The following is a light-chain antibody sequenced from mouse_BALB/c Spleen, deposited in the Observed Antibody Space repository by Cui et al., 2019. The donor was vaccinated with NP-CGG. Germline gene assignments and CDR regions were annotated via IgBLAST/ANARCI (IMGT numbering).Light chain of an antibody. CDR1: TGAVTTINY. V-gene: IGLV1*01. CDR3: ALWYSNHWV. CDR2: GTY. J-gene: IGLJ1*01. Sequence: QAVVTQESALTTSPGETVTLTCRSSTGAVTTINYANWVQEKPDHLFTGLMGGTYNRAPGVPARFSGSLIGDKAALTITGALTEDEAIYFCALWYSNHWVFGGGTKLTVL.